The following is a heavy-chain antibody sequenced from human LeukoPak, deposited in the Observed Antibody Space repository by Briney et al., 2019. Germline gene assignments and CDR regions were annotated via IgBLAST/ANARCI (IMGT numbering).Heavy chain of an antibody. V-gene: IGHV3-21*04. CDR2: ISSSSSYI. J-gene: IGHJ4*02. Sequence: PGGSLRLSCAASGFTFSSYSMNWVRQAPGKGLEWVSSISSSSSYIYYADSVKGRFTISRDNAKNSLYLQMNSLRAEDTAVYYCARDPINSGYDGAGTYYFDYWGQGTLVTVSS. CDR3: ARDPINSGYDGAGTYYFDY. CDR1: GFTFSSYS. D-gene: IGHD5-12*01.